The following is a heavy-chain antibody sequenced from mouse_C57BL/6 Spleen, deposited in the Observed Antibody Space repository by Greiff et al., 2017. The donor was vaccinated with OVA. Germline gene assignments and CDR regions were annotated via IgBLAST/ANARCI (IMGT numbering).Heavy chain of an antibody. CDR2: IYPGDGDT. CDR3: ARSGSNEDYYAMDY. Sequence: VHLVESGAELVKPGASVKISCKASGYAFSSYWMNWVKQRPGKGLEWIGQIYPGDGDTNYNGKFKGKATLTADKSSSTAYMQLSSLTSEDSAVYFCARSGSNEDYYAMDYWGQGTSVTVSS. V-gene: IGHV1-80*01. D-gene: IGHD2-5*01. J-gene: IGHJ4*01. CDR1: GYAFSSYW.